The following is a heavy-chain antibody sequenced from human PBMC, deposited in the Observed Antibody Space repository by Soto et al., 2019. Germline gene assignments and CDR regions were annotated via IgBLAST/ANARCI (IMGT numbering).Heavy chain of an antibody. CDR3: AGDQSGAAHF. CDR1: GDSMSSYY. D-gene: IGHD7-27*01. V-gene: IGHV4-4*07. CDR2: ISATGTT. J-gene: IGHJ3*01. Sequence: QVQLQESGPGLVEPSETLSLTCTVSGDSMSSYYWSWIRQSPERGLEWIGRISATGTTTYIPSLKSRITLSVDKLKNQFSLRLKFVTAADTAVYFCAGDQSGAAHFWGPGTDVTVS.